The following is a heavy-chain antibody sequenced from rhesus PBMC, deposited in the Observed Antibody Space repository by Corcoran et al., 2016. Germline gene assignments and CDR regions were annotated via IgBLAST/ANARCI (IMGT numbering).Heavy chain of an antibody. D-gene: IGHD3-34*01. CDR3: VRDTQDWGDYSLRY. CDR2: IYGSGSST. Sequence: QLQLQESGPGLVKPSETLSVTCAVSGGSISSSYWSWIRQAPGKGLEWIGYIYGSGSSTNYNPPLKSRVTRSVDTSKNQLSLKLSSVTTADTAVYYCVRDTQDWGDYSLRYWGQGVLVTVSS. V-gene: IGHV4-169*02. CDR1: GGSISSSY. J-gene: IGHJ4*01.